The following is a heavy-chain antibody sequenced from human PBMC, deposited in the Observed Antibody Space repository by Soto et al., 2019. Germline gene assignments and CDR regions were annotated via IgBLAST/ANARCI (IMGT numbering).Heavy chain of an antibody. V-gene: IGHV3-23*01. D-gene: IGHD2-15*01. CDR3: AKGDYCSGGSCYYPFPPPPFDY. Sequence: HPGGSLRLSCAASGFTFSSYAMSWVRQAPGKGLEWVSAISGSGGSTYYADSVKGRFTISRDNSKNTLYLQMNSLRAEDTAVYYCAKGDYCSGGSCYYPFPPPPFDYWGQGTLVTVSS. CDR2: ISGSGGST. CDR1: GFTFSSYA. J-gene: IGHJ4*02.